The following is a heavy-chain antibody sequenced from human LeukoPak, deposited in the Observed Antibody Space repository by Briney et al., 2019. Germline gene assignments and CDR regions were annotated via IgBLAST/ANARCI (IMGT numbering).Heavy chain of an antibody. CDR3: ARPHEGTYYFDY. V-gene: IGHV4-34*08. CDR2: INHSGST. Sequence: GSLRLSCAASGFTFSSYNMNWVRQAPGKGLEWIGEINHSGSTNYNPSLKSRVTISVDTSKNQFSLKLSSVTAADTAVYYCARPHEGTYYFDYWGQGTLVTVSS. CDR1: GFTFSSYN. J-gene: IGHJ4*02.